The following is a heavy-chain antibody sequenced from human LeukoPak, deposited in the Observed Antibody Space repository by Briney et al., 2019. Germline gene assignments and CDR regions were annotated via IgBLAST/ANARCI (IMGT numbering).Heavy chain of an antibody. V-gene: IGHV7-4-1*02. Sequence: ASVKVSCKASGYTFTSYAMNWVRQAPGQGLEWMGWINTNTGNPTYAQAFTGRFVFSLDTSVSTAYLQISSLEAEDTAVYYCARAYQRLGQLSLPDSWGQGTLVTVSS. CDR1: GYTFTSYA. CDR3: ARAYQRLGQLSLPDS. CDR2: INTNTGNP. D-gene: IGHD3-16*02. J-gene: IGHJ5*01.